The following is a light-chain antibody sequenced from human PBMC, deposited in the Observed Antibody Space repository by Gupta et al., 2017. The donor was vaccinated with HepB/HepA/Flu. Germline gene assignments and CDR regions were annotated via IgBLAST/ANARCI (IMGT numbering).Light chain of an antibody. Sequence: DVVLTQSPLSLPVTLGQPASISCRSSQSLVYSDGNTYLNWFKQRPGQAPRRLIYKVSNRDAGVPDRFSGSGLGTDLTLKISRGEEEDVGGYYCRQHTQWPLYTFGQGTKLDIK. CDR1: QSLVYSDGNTY. CDR3: RQHTQWPLYT. CDR2: KVS. V-gene: IGKV2-30*01. J-gene: IGKJ2*01.